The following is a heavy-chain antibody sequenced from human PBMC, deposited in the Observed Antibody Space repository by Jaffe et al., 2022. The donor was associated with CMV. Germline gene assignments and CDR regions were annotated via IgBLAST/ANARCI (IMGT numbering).Heavy chain of an antibody. CDR1: GFTFSSYA. J-gene: IGHJ6*02. Sequence: EVQLLESGGGLVQPGGSLRLSCAASGFTFSSYAMSWVRQAPGKGLEWVSAISGSGGSTYYADSVKGRFTISRDNSKNTLYLQMNSLRAEDTAVYYCAKDFSHAMTTPDYYYYGMDVWGQGTTVTVSS. CDR3: AKDFSHAMTTPDYYYYGMDV. D-gene: IGHD4-17*01. CDR2: ISGSGGST. V-gene: IGHV3-23*01.